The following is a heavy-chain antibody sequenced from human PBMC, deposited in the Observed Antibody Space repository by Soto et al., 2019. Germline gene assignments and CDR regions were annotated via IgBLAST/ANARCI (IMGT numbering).Heavy chain of an antibody. V-gene: IGHV3-66*01. Sequence: EVQLVESGGGLVQPGGSLRLSCAASGFTVSSSYISWVRQAPGKRLEWVSTIYSSGSTYYADSVRGRFTISRDDFKNTLYLQMNSLSVDDTAVYYCTREASGSGWWSQGSFEYWGQGTLVSVSS. CDR1: GFTVSSSY. J-gene: IGHJ4*02. D-gene: IGHD6-19*01. CDR2: IYSSGST. CDR3: TREASGSGWWSQGSFEY.